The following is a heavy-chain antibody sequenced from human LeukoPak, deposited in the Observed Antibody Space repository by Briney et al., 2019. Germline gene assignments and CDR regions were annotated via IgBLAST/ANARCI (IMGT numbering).Heavy chain of an antibody. V-gene: IGHV3-9*03. D-gene: IGHD5-18*01. J-gene: IGHJ4*02. CDR1: GFTFDDYA. Sequence: GGSLRLSCAASGFTFDDYAVHWVRQAPGKGLEWVSGISWNSGSIGYADSVKGRFTISRDNAKNSLYLQMNSLRAEDMALYYCARGDRFRYSYADYWGQGTLVTVSS. CDR2: ISWNSGSI. CDR3: ARGDRFRYSYADY.